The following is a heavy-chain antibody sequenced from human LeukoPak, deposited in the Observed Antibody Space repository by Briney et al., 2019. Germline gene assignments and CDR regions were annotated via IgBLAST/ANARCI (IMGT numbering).Heavy chain of an antibody. CDR3: AKVLGGFDT. Sequence: GGSLRLSCAASGFTFSSYWMSWVRQAPGKGLEWVANIKQDGSEKYYVDSVKGRFTISRDNSKNTLYLQMNSLRAEDTAVYYCAKVLGGFDTWGQGTLVTVSS. CDR1: GFTFSSYW. CDR2: IKQDGSEK. J-gene: IGHJ5*02. D-gene: IGHD3-16*01. V-gene: IGHV3-7*03.